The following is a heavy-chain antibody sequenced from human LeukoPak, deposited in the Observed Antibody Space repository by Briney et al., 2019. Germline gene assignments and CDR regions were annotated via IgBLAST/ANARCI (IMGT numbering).Heavy chain of an antibody. CDR3: ARVGPGYSSAPVDS. D-gene: IGHD6-19*01. CDR2: IYYSGST. J-gene: IGHJ4*02. Sequence: SQTLSLTCTVSGGSISSGDYYWSWIRQPPGKGLEWIGYIYYSGSTYYNPSLKSRVTISVDTSKNQFSLKLSSVTAADRAVYYCARVGPGYSSAPVDSWGQGTLVTVSS. CDR1: GGSISSGDYY. V-gene: IGHV4-30-4*08.